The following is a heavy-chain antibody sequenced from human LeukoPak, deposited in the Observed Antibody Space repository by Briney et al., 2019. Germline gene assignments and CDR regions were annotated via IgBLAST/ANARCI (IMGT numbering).Heavy chain of an antibody. CDR2: IYTSGST. D-gene: IGHD3-3*01. Sequence: SETLSLTCTVSGGSISSGSYYWSWIRQPAGKGLEWIGRIYTSGSTNYNPSLKSRVTISVDTSKNQFSLKLSSVTAADTAVYYCARTHYDFWSGYYPGGKDFDYWGQGTLVTVSS. CDR1: GGSISSGSYY. V-gene: IGHV4-61*02. J-gene: IGHJ4*02. CDR3: ARTHYDFWSGYYPGGKDFDY.